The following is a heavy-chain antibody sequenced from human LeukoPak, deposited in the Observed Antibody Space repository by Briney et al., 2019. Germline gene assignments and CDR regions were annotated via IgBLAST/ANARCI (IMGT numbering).Heavy chain of an antibody. CDR1: GYTFTGYY. CDR2: INPNSGGT. Sequence: ASVKVSCKASGYTFTGYYMHWVRQAPGQGLEWMGWINPNSGGTNYAQKFQGRVTMTRDTSISTAYMELSRLRSDDTAVYYCARVVSVVTPTGAGYWGQGTLVTVSS. V-gene: IGHV1-2*02. CDR3: ARVVSVVTPTGAGY. J-gene: IGHJ4*02. D-gene: IGHD4-23*01.